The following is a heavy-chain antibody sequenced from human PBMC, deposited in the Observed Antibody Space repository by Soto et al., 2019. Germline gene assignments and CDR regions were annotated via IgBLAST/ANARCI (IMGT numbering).Heavy chain of an antibody. CDR2: VSIGGST. Sequence: DVQLLESGGGLVQPEGSLRLSCAASGFTFSSYAMGWVRQGPGKGLEWVAVVSIGGSTHYADSARGRFTISRDNSKSPLSLQMNSLTAEDTAVYFCAKRRGAGGHFDYWGQGALVTVSS. CDR3: AKRRGAGGHFDY. J-gene: IGHJ4*02. D-gene: IGHD2-15*01. V-gene: IGHV3-23*01. CDR1: GFTFSSYA.